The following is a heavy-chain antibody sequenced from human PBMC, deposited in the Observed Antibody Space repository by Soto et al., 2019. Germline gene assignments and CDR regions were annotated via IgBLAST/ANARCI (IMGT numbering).Heavy chain of an antibody. V-gene: IGHV5-51*01. D-gene: IGHD6-6*01. CDR1: GYSFISHW. Sequence: GDSLKISCKASGYSFISHWIGWVRQTPEKGLEWMGIIYPGDSDTRYSPSFQGQVTISADKLSNSASLQWSSLKASDTAMCYCARLSLHCHRPRRYLESWGQGTRVTVSA. CDR3: ARLSLHCHRPRRYLES. J-gene: IGHJ4*02. CDR2: IYPGDSDT.